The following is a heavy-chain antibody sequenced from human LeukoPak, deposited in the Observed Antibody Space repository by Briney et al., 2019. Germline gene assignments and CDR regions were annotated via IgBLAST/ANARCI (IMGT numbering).Heavy chain of an antibody. CDR2: ISYDGINT. J-gene: IGHJ4*02. V-gene: IGHV3-30*18. D-gene: IGHD3-10*01. Sequence: GGSLRLPCVASGFAFRNYGMHWVRQAPGKGLEWVAVISYDGINTHYADSVKGRFTISKDNSKNTLYLQLNTLRPEDTAVYYCANDDARGFGEPSPYDYWGQGTRVIVSS. CDR1: GFAFRNYG. CDR3: ANDDARGFGEPSPYDY.